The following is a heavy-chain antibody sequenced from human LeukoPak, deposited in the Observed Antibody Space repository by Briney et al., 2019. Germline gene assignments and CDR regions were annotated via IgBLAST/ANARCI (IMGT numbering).Heavy chain of an antibody. CDR3: AAGTSSGSSPYFDY. Sequence: GTSVKVSCKASGFTFTSSSMQWVRQARGQRLEWIGLIVVSSGNTNYAQKFQERVTITRDMSTSTAYMELSSLRSEDTAVYYCAAGTSSGSSPYFDYWGQGTLVTVSS. CDR1: GFTFTSSS. D-gene: IGHD3-22*01. J-gene: IGHJ4*02. V-gene: IGHV1-58*02. CDR2: IVVSSGNT.